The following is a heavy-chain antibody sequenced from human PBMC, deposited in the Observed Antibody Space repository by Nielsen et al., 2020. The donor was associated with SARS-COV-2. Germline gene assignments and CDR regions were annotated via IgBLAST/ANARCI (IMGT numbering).Heavy chain of an antibody. CDR2: ISWNSGSI. Sequence: SLKISCAASGFTFDDYAMHWVRQAPGKGLEWVSDISWNSGSIGYADSVKGRFTISRDNAKNSLYLQMNSLRAEDTALYYCAKIHTAMVPTDYWGQGTLVTVSS. J-gene: IGHJ4*02. D-gene: IGHD5-18*01. CDR3: AKIHTAMVPTDY. CDR1: GFTFDDYA. V-gene: IGHV3-9*01.